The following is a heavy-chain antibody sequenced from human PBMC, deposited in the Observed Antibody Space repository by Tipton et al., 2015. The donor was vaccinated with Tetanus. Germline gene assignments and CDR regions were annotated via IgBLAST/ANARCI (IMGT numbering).Heavy chain of an antibody. D-gene: IGHD4-11*01. V-gene: IGHV3-30-3*01. J-gene: IGHJ6*02. CDR2: ISYDGSNK. Sequence: SGFTFSSYAMHWVRQAPGKGLEWVAVISYDGSNKYYADSVKGRFTISRDNSKNTLYLQMNSLRAEDTAVYYCAREDSISYYYGMDVWGQGTTVTVSS. CDR3: AREDSISYYYGMDV. CDR1: GFTFSSYA.